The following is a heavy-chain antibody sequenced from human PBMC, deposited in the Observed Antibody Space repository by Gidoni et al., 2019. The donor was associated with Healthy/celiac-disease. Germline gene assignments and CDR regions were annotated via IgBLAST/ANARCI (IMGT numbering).Heavy chain of an antibody. J-gene: IGHJ6*02. CDR2: IYYSGST. CDR1: GGSITGAGYS. Sequence: QVQLQESGPGLVKPSQTLSLPCTVPGGSITGAGYSWSWIRQHPGKGLEWIGYIYYSGSTYYNPSLKSRVTISVDTSKNQFSLKLSSVTAADTAVYYCARGYCGGDCYLYYYYGMDVWGQGTTVTVSS. D-gene: IGHD2-21*02. CDR3: ARGYCGGDCYLYYYYGMDV. V-gene: IGHV4-31*03.